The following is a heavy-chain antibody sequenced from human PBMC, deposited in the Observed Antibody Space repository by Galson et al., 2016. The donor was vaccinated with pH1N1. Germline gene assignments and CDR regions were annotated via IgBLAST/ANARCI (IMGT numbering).Heavy chain of an antibody. CDR1: GGAFSAYA. V-gene: IGHV1-69*13. Sequence: SVKVSCKASGGAFSAYAISWVRQAPGQGLEWIGGIIPIFGTPNYAQKFQGRVTITADESTNTHYMELSSLRSEDTAIYYCARRDKYFDTSGFQNWGQGTLVTVSS. D-gene: IGHD3-22*01. J-gene: IGHJ4*02. CDR2: IIPIFGTP. CDR3: ARRDKYFDTSGFQN.